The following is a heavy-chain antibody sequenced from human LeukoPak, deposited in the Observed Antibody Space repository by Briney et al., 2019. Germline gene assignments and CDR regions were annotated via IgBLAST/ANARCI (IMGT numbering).Heavy chain of an antibody. CDR2: ISAYNGNT. CDR3: ARDRGLRLGVEAFDI. V-gene: IGHV1-18*01. Sequence: ASVTVSCTASGYTFTSYGISWVRQAPGQGLEWMGWISAYNGNTNYAQKLQGRVTMTTDTSTSTAYMELRSLRSDDTAVYYCARDRGLRLGVEAFDIWGQGTMVTVSS. D-gene: IGHD4-17*01. CDR1: GYTFTSYG. J-gene: IGHJ3*02.